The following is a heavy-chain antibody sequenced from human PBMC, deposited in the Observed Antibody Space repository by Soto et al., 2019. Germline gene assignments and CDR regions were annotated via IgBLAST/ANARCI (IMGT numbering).Heavy chain of an antibody. J-gene: IGHJ6*02. CDR3: AREDTVGTYYYYGVDV. CDR1: GFTFSSYG. CDR2: ISYDGSEK. V-gene: IGHV3-30-3*01. Sequence: QEQLVESGGGVVQPGRSLRLSCAASGFTFSSYGMHWVRQSPGKGLEWVALISYDGSEKYYADSVKGRFTISRDNSEKTHYLQMNSLRPEDTAVYYCAREDTVGTYYYYGVDVWGQWTTVTVSS. D-gene: IGHD4-4*01.